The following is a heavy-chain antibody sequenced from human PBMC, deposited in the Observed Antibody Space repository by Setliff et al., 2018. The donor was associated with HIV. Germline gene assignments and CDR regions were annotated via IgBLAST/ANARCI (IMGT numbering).Heavy chain of an antibody. V-gene: IGHV1-18*01. D-gene: IGHD7-27*01. Sequence: ASVKVSCKASGGTFSNYAISWVRQAPGQGLEWMGWISAHSDKLKYAQKFQGRVTMTRDTSTSTAYMEVRSLRSEDTAVYYCARDGTGAYDYWGQGTLVTVSS. CDR1: GGTFSNYA. J-gene: IGHJ4*02. CDR3: ARDGTGAYDY. CDR2: ISAHSDKL.